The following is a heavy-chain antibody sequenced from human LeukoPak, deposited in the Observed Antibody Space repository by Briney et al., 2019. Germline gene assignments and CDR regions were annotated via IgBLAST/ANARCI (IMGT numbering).Heavy chain of an antibody. CDR2: IYYSGST. CDR3: ARRNDFWSGSPIDY. CDR1: GGSISSSSYY. V-gene: IGHV4-39*01. D-gene: IGHD3-3*01. J-gene: IGHJ4*02. Sequence: SETLSLTCTVSGGSISSSSYYWGWIRQPPGKGLEWIGSIYYSGSTYCNPSLKSRVTMSVDTSKKQFSLNLRSVTAADTAVYYCARRNDFWSGSPIDYWGQGTLVTVSS.